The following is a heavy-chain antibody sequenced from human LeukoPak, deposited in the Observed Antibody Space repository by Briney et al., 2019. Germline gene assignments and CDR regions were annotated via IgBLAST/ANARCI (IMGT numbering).Heavy chain of an antibody. CDR3: ARVAGSGGYYFNY. CDR2: IYSDGTT. V-gene: IGHV3-53*01. CDR1: GFTVSSSY. D-gene: IGHD3-10*01. Sequence: GGSLRLSCAASGFTVSSSYMIWVRQAPGKGLEWVSVIYSDGTTYYADSVKGRFTISRDNSKNTLYLQMNSLRAEDAAVYFCARVAGSGGYYFNYWGPGTLVTVSS. J-gene: IGHJ4*02.